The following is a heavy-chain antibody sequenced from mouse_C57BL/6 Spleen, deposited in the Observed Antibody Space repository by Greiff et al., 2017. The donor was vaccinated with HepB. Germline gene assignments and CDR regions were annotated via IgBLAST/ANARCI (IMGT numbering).Heavy chain of an antibody. J-gene: IGHJ3*01. V-gene: IGHV1-55*01. Sequence: VQLQQSGAELVKPGASVKMSCKASGYTFTSYWITWVKQRPGQGLEWIGDIYPGSGSTNYNEKFKSKATLTVDTSSSTAYMQLSSLTSEDSAVYYCARSLYYSGSRYGFAYWGQGTLVTVSA. CDR2: IYPGSGST. CDR3: ARSLYYSGSRYGFAY. CDR1: GYTFTSYW. D-gene: IGHD1-1*01.